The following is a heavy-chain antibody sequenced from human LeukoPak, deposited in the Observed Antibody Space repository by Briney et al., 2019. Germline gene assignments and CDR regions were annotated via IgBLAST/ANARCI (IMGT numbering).Heavy chain of an antibody. V-gene: IGHV3-7*01. CDR1: GFTFSSYW. CDR3: ARDRYYDILTGYSYGLRNDAFDI. CDR2: IKQDGSEK. D-gene: IGHD3-9*01. Sequence: PGGSLRLSCAASGFTFSSYWMSWVRQAPGKGLEWMANIKQDGSEKYYVDSVKGRFTISRDNAKNSLYLQMNSLRAEDTAVYYCARDRYYDILTGYSYGLRNDAFDIWGQGTMVTVSS. J-gene: IGHJ3*02.